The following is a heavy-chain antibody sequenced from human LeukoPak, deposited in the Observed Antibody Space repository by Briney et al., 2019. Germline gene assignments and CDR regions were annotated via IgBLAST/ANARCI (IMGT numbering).Heavy chain of an antibody. CDR3: AKDKPYYDDGLYFDY. CDR2: ISGSGHST. CDR1: GFTFSSYA. J-gene: IGHJ4*02. Sequence: GGSLRLSCAASGFTFSSYAMGWVRQAPGKGLEWVSSISGSGHSTYYADSVKGRFTISGDNSKNTLYLQMTSLRAEDTAVYYCAKDKPYYDDGLYFDYWGQGTLVTVSS. D-gene: IGHD3-3*01. V-gene: IGHV3-23*01.